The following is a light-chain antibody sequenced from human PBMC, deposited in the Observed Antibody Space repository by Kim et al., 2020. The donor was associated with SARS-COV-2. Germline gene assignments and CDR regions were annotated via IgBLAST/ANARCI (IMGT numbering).Light chain of an antibody. CDR3: CSSPWV. CDR1: TSDVGSYNL. V-gene: IGLV2-23*02. Sequence: QSALTQPASVSGSPGQSITISCTGTTSDVGSYNLVSWYQQHPGKAPKLMIYEVNKRPSGVSNRFSGSKSGNTASLTISGLQAEDEADYYSCSSPWVFGGGTQLTVL. CDR2: EVN. J-gene: IGLJ3*02.